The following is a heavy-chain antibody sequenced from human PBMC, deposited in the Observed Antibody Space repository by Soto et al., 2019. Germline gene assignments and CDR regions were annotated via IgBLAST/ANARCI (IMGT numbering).Heavy chain of an antibody. J-gene: IGHJ6*02. V-gene: IGHV6-1*01. CDR1: GDSVSSNSAA. CDR3: ARDLLAVAEIGANYYYGMDV. Sequence: SQTLSLTCAISGDSVSSNSAAWNWIRQSPSRGLEWLGRTYYRSKWYNDYAVSVKSRITINPDTSKNQFSLQLNSVTPEDTAVYYCARDLLAVAEIGANYYYGMDVWGQGTTVTVSS. D-gene: IGHD6-19*01. CDR2: TYYRSKWYN.